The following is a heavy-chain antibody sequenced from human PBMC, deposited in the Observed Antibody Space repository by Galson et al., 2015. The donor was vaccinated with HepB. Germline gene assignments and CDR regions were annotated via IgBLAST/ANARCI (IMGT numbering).Heavy chain of an antibody. Sequence: SVKVSCKASGFTFTSSAVQWVRQARGQRLEWIGWIVVGSGNTNYAQKFQERVTITRDMSTSTAYMELSSLRSEDTAVYYCAAGSHYSGSYYAFDIWGQGTMVTVSS. D-gene: IGHD1-26*01. J-gene: IGHJ3*02. CDR1: GFTFTSSA. CDR2: IVVGSGNT. V-gene: IGHV1-58*01. CDR3: AAGSHYSGSYYAFDI.